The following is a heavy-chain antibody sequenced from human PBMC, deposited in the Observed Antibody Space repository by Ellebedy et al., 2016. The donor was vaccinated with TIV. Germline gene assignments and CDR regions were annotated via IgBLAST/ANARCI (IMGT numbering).Heavy chain of an antibody. J-gene: IGHJ5*02. CDR1: GYSFTSYW. V-gene: IGHV5-51*01. D-gene: IGHD3-10*01. CDR2: IYPGDSDT. CDR3: ARHIARSGMFDP. Sequence: GGSLRLSCKGSGYSFTSYWIGWVRQMPGKGLEWMGIIYPGDSDTRYSPSFQGQVTISADKSISTAYLQWSSLKASDTAMYYCARHIARSGMFDPWGQGTLVTVSS.